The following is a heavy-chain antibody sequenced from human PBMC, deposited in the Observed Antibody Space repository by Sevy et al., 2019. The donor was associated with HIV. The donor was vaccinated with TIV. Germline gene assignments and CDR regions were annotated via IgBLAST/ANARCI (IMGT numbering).Heavy chain of an antibody. CDR3: ARDPRMYGDYLLAYFDY. J-gene: IGHJ4*02. V-gene: IGHV3-33*01. Sequence: GGSLRLSCAASGFTPSSYGMHWVRQAPGKGLEWVAVIGYDGSNKYYADSVKGRFTMSRDNSKNTLFLQMDDLRAEDTAVYYCARDPRMYGDYLLAYFDYWGQGTLVTVSS. D-gene: IGHD2-8*01. CDR1: GFTPSSYG. CDR2: IGYDGSNK.